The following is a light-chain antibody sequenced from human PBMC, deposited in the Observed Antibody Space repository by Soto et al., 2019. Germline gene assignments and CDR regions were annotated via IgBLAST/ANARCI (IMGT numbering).Light chain of an antibody. CDR2: ATS. J-gene: IGKJ4*01. CDR3: QKYNSAPLT. CDR1: QGIAPY. V-gene: IGKV1-27*01. Sequence: DVQMTQSPSSLSAFVGDRVTITCRASQGIAPYLAWFQQKPGKVPKLLIYATSTLQSGVPSRFSGSGSGTDFTLTINSLQPEDVGTYCCQKYNSAPLTFGGGTKVEIK.